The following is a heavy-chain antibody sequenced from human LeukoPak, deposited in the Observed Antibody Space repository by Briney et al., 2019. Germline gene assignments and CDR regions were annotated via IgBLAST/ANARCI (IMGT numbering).Heavy chain of an antibody. CDR2: INPSGGST. D-gene: IGHD1-1*01. Sequence: ASVKVSRKASGYTFTSYYIDWVRQAPGQGLEWMGVINPSGGSTRYAQKFQGRVTMTGDPSTRTVYMELSSLTSGDTAVYYCARGTTDAYWGQGTPVTVSS. V-gene: IGHV1-46*01. J-gene: IGHJ4*02. CDR1: GYTFTSYY. CDR3: ARGTTDAY.